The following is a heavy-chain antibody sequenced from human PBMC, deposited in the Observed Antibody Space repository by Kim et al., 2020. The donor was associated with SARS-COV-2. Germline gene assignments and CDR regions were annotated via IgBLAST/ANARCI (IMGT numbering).Heavy chain of an antibody. CDR1: GYTFTAYF. D-gene: IGHD6-13*01. Sequence: ASVNVSCKASGYTFTAYFMHWVRQAPGQGLEWMGRINPNGGDTNDAQKFRGRVTMTRDTSISTAYMELSSLKSDDTAVYYCAREREAAAGRFFDFWGQGTLVTVSS. J-gene: IGHJ4*02. V-gene: IGHV1-2*06. CDR2: INPNGGDT. CDR3: AREREAAAGRFFDF.